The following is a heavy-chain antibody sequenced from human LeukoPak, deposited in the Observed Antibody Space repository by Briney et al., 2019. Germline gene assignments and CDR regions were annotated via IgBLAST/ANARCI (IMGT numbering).Heavy chain of an antibody. CDR1: GFTFSSYA. Sequence: GGSLRLSCAASGFTFSSYAMHWVRQAPGKGLEWVAVISYDGSNKYYADSVKGRFTISRDNSKNTLYLQMNSLRAEDTAVYYCASGNEALFDYWGQGTLVTVSS. D-gene: IGHD1-1*01. V-gene: IGHV3-30-3*01. J-gene: IGHJ4*02. CDR2: ISYDGSNK. CDR3: ASGNEALFDY.